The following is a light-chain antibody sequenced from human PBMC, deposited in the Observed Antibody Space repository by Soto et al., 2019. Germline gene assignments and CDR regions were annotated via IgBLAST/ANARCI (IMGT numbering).Light chain of an antibody. CDR1: QTISRW. J-gene: IGKJ5*01. Sequence: DIRMTQSASTLSGSVGERVTLTCRASQTISRWLAWYQQKPGKAPKLLIYAASSLQSGVPSRFSGSGSGTDFTLTISSLQPEDFATYYCQQSNSCPGTFCQGTRLDIK. CDR3: QQSNSCPGT. CDR2: AAS. V-gene: IGKV1-12*01.